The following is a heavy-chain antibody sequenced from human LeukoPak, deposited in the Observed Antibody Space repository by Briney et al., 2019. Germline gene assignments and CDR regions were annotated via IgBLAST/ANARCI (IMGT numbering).Heavy chain of an antibody. D-gene: IGHD2-15*01. CDR1: GFTFNSYG. CDR2: ISYDGSNK. CDR3: AKGVYCSGGSCYSYYYYGMDV. V-gene: IGHV3-30*18. J-gene: IGHJ6*04. Sequence: GGSLRLSCAASGFTFNSYGMHWVRQAPGKGLEWVAVISYDGSNKYYADSVKGRFTISRDNSKNTLYLQMNSLRAEDTAVYYCAKGVYCSGGSCYSYYYYGMDVWGKGTTVTVSS.